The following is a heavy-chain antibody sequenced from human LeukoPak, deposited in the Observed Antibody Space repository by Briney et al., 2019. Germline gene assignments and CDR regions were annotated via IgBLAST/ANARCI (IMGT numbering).Heavy chain of an antibody. Sequence: SETLSLTCTVSGGSISSYYWNWIRQPAGKGLEWTGRMYISGSSNSNPSLKSRVTMSVDTSKNQFSLKLSSVTAADTAVYYCARADYDILTGYKFDYWGQGTLVTVSS. CDR3: ARADYDILTGYKFDY. CDR1: GGSISSYY. D-gene: IGHD3-9*01. J-gene: IGHJ4*02. V-gene: IGHV4-4*07. CDR2: MYISGSS.